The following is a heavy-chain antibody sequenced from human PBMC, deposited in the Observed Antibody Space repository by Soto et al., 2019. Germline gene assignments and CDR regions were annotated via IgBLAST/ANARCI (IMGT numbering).Heavy chain of an antibody. CDR3: ARHSPKFDWLPSFAT. Sequence: ASVKVSCKASGYTFTTYVMHWVRQAPGQRLEWMGWINTGNGNTKYSQKFQGRVTITRDTSASTAYMELSSLRSEDTAVYYCARHSPKFDWLPSFATWCQGTLVT. D-gene: IGHD3-9*01. J-gene: IGHJ5*02. CDR1: GYTFTTYV. V-gene: IGHV1-3*04. CDR2: INTGNGNT.